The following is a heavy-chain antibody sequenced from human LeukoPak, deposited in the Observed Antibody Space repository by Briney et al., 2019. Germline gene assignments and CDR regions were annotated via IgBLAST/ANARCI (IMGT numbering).Heavy chain of an antibody. CDR1: GFTFSSYG. J-gene: IGHJ5*02. D-gene: IGHD3-3*01. V-gene: IGHV3-48*01. CDR2: ISGSSGII. CDR3: AREGRIPTFGAVIIFGFDP. Sequence: PGGSLRLSCAASGFTFSSYGMTWVRQAPGKGLEWISYISGSSGIIYYADSVEGRFTISRDNAKNSLYLQMNSLRAEDTAVYYCAREGRIPTFGAVIIFGFDPWGQGTLVTVSS.